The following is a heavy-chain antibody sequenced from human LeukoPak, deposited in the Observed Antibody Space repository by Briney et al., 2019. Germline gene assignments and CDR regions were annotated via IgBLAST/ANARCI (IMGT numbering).Heavy chain of an antibody. CDR1: GGTFSSYA. D-gene: IGHD6-13*01. CDR3: ARGGYSSSWLGYYFDY. Sequence: ASVKVSCKASGGTFSSYAISWVRQASGQGLEWMGGIIPIFGTANYAQKFQGRVTITADKSTSTAYMELSSLRSEDTAVYYCARGGYSSSWLGYYFDYWGQGTLVTVSS. V-gene: IGHV1-69*06. CDR2: IIPIFGTA. J-gene: IGHJ4*02.